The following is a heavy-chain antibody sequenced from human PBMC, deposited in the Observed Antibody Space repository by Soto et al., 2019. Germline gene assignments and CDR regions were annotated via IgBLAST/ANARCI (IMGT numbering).Heavy chain of an antibody. CDR2: IYWDDDK. CDR1: GFSLTSGVG. V-gene: IGHV2-5*02. CDR3: ALIVPEIVTVGGHGAFDY. D-gene: IGHD2-21*02. Sequence: QITLKESGPTLVTPPQTLTLTCTFSGFSLTSGVGVGWIRQPPGKALEWLALIYWDDDKRHSPSLKNRLNITRDTSEHPVVVTMTNVGPVDTATYFCALIVPEIVTVGGHGAFDYWGQGTLGSVSS. J-gene: IGHJ4*02.